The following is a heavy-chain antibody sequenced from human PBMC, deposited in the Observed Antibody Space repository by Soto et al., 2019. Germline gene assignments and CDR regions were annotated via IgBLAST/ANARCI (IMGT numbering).Heavy chain of an antibody. Sequence: EVQLVQSGGGLVQTGRSLRLSCAASGFTFDDYAMHWVRQAPGKGLEWVSGISWNRDSRGYADSVKGRFTISRDNAKNSLYLQMNSLRDEDTALYYCVNGITSFGGVDYWGQGTLVTVSS. V-gene: IGHV3-9*01. D-gene: IGHD3-3*01. CDR3: VNGITSFGGVDY. CDR1: GFTFDDYA. J-gene: IGHJ4*02. CDR2: ISWNRDSR.